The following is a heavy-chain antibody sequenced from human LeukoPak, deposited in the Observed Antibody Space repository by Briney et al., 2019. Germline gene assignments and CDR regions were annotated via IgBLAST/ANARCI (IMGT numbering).Heavy chain of an antibody. CDR1: GYSISSDNW. D-gene: IGHD4/OR15-4a*01. Sequence: SETLSLTCAVTGYSISSDNWWGWIRQAPGKGLEWIGYIHYSGITYYSPSLKSRVTLSVDTSKNQFSLRLSSVTAVDTAVYYCARNPNAVYWFDPWGQGTLVTVSS. CDR2: IHYSGIT. J-gene: IGHJ5*02. V-gene: IGHV4-28*01. CDR3: ARNPNAVYWFDP.